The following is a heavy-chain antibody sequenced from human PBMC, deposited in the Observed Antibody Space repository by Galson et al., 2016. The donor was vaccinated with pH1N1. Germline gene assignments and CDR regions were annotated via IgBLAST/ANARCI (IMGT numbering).Heavy chain of an antibody. Sequence: PALVKPTQTLTLTCTFSGFSLRSNGVGVGWIRQPPGKALEWLVIYWTDDKRYSPSLKSRLTINKDTTKNQVVLTMTNMDPVDTATYYCAHSVGTRVFGVVTNFNWFDPWGQGTLVTVSS. CDR3: AHSVGTRVFGVVTNFNWFDP. V-gene: IGHV2-5*01. J-gene: IGHJ5*02. CDR2: IYWTDDK. D-gene: IGHD3-3*01. CDR1: GFSLRSNGVG.